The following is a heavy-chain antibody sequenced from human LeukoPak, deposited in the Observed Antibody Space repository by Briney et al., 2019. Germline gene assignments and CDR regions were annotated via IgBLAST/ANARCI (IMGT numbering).Heavy chain of an antibody. CDR2: INHSVST. CDR1: GGSFCGYY. D-gene: IGHD6-19*01. V-gene: IGHV4-34*01. Sequence: SEALSLTCAVYGGSFCGYYWSWIRHPPGKGLEWIGEINHSVSTNYNPSLKSRVTISVDTSKNQFSLKLSSVTAADTAVYYCARGGSSGWYRGWFDPWGQGTLVTVSS. J-gene: IGHJ5*02. CDR3: ARGGSSGWYRGWFDP.